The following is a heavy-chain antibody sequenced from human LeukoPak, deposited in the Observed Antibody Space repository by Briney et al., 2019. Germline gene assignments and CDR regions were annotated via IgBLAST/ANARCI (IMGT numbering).Heavy chain of an antibody. Sequence: GGSLRLSCAASGFSFSRSAVHWVRQAPGKGLEWVAVISHDGSNTDYTDSVKGRFTISRDNSKNTLYLQMNSLRAEDTAVYYCAKEMKPWMHFDYWGQGTLVTVSS. CDR2: ISHDGSNT. J-gene: IGHJ4*02. V-gene: IGHV3-30*18. D-gene: IGHD5-12*01. CDR3: AKEMKPWMHFDY. CDR1: GFSFSRSA.